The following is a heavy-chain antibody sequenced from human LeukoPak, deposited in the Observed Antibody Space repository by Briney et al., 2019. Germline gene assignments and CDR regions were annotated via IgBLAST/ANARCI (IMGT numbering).Heavy chain of an antibody. D-gene: IGHD3-10*01. CDR1: NDSINNYH. J-gene: IGHJ4*02. CDR3: AGFSLIENRMVWGDHYYFDY. CDR2: IYTSGST. Sequence: PSETLSLTCTVSNDSINNYHWSWIRQPAGKGLEWIGRIYTSGSTSYNPSLKSRVNMSVDTSKNQFSLRLTSVTAADTAVYYCAGFSLIENRMVWGDHYYFDYWGQGTLVTVSS. V-gene: IGHV4-4*07.